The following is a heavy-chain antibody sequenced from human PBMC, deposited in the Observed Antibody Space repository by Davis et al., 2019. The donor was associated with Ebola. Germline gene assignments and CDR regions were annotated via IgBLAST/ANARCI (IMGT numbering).Heavy chain of an antibody. CDR3: ARDWVYCFDI. Sequence: GESLKISCAASGFTFRSYTMNWVRQAPGKGLEWLSHISTSGNTIYYADSVKGRFTVSRDNAKNAVYLQMNSLRDEDTAVYYCARDWVYCFDIWGQGTMVTVSS. CDR1: GFTFRSYT. V-gene: IGHV3-48*02. J-gene: IGHJ3*02. D-gene: IGHD5/OR15-5a*01. CDR2: ISTSGNTI.